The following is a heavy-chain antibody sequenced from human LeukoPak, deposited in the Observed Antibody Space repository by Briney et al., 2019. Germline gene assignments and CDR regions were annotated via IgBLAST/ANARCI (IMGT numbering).Heavy chain of an antibody. V-gene: IGHV4-39*01. CDR1: GGSISSSSCS. D-gene: IGHD4-17*01. Sequence: SETLSLTCTVSGGSISSSSCSWGWIRQPPGKGLEWIGSIYYSGSTYYNPSLKSRVTISVDTSKNQFSLKLSSVTAADTAVYYCAGASYYGDYVYWGQGTLVTVSS. CDR3: AGASYYGDYVY. CDR2: IYYSGST. J-gene: IGHJ4*02.